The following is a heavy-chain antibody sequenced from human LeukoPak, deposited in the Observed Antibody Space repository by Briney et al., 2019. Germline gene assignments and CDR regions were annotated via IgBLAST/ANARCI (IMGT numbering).Heavy chain of an antibody. Sequence: GGSPRLFCAASGFTLSDYNMNWVRQAPGKGLEWVSYITNGGSTIHHADSVKGQFTISRDNAKKTLYLQMNSLRAEDTAVYYRARSIGLTGGGVDVWGQGTTVTVSS. CDR1: GFTLSDYN. CDR2: ITNGGSTI. D-gene: IGHD3-9*01. CDR3: ARSIGLTGGGVDV. V-gene: IGHV3-11*01. J-gene: IGHJ6*02.